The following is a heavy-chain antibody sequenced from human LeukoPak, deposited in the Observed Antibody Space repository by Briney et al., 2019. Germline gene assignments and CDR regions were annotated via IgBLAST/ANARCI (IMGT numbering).Heavy chain of an antibody. CDR1: GYTFTSYY. V-gene: IGHV1-46*01. CDR3: ARDGYDFWSGYQL. D-gene: IGHD3-3*01. Sequence: GASVKVSCKAPGYTFTSYYMHWVRQAPGQGLEWMGIINPSGGSTSYAQKFQGRVTMTRDTSTSTVYMELSSLRSEDTAVYYCARDGYDFWSGYQLWGQGTLVTVSS. J-gene: IGHJ4*02. CDR2: INPSGGST.